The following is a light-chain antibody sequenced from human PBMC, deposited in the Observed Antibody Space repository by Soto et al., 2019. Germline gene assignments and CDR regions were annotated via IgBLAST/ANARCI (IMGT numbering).Light chain of an antibody. CDR3: QQDYEFVT. CDR1: QSVSSN. V-gene: IGKV3-15*01. Sequence: EIVMTQSPATLSVSPGERATLSCRASQSVSSNLAWYQHKSGQAPRLLIFGASTRSTGIPARFSGSGSGTECTPTSSSRPSEVCAVYYCQQDYEFVTFGQGTSLEIK. J-gene: IGKJ5*01. CDR2: GAS.